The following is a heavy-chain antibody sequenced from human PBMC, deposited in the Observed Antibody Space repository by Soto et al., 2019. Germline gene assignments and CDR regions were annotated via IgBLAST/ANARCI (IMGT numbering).Heavy chain of an antibody. V-gene: IGHV4-34*01. D-gene: IGHD6-19*01. CDR2: INHSGST. Sequence: SGTLSLSCAVCGGSFRGYYWSWIRKPPGKGLEWIGEINHSGSTNYNPSLKSRVTISVDTSKNQFSLKLSSVTAADTAVYYCARLRGWLVRWSDYYYYGMDVWGQGTTVTVSS. CDR3: ARLRGWLVRWSDYYYYGMDV. J-gene: IGHJ6*02. CDR1: GGSFRGYY.